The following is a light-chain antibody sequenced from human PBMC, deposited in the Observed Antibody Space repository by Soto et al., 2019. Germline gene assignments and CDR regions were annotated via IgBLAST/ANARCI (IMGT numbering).Light chain of an antibody. V-gene: IGLV2-14*03. CDR3: SSFTSINTVV. CDR2: DVT. Sequence: QSALTQPASVSGSPGQSITISCTGTRSDVGSYNYVSWYQQHPGKVPKLMIYDVTNRPSGVSNRFSGSKSGNTASLTVSGLQAEDEADYYCSSFTSINTVVFGGGTKLTVL. J-gene: IGLJ3*02. CDR1: RSDVGSYNY.